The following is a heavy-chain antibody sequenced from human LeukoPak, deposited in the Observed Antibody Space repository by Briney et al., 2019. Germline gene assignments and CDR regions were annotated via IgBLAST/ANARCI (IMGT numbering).Heavy chain of an antibody. V-gene: IGHV4-38-2*02. Sequence: SETLSLTCTVSGYSLSSGFFCDWIRQSPGKGLEWIGSFSHRGGSYHNPSLKSRVTISVDTSKNQFSLKLLSVTAADTAVYYCARHVHVSMIVVILSDYFDYWGRGTLVSVSS. CDR3: ARHVHVSMIVVILSDYFDY. D-gene: IGHD3-22*01. CDR1: GYSLSSGFF. CDR2: FSHRGGS. J-gene: IGHJ4*02.